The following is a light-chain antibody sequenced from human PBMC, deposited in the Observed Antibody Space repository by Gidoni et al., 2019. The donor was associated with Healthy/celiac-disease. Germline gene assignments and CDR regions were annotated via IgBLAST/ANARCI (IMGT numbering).Light chain of an antibody. CDR2: GAS. J-gene: IGKJ1*01. Sequence: EIAMKKSTATLAVSPGERATLSCRASQCVSSNLAWYQKKPGQAPRLLIYGASTSATGIPARFSCSGSGTEFTLTIRSLQSEYFAVYSCQQYNNWPRTFGQGPKVEIQ. CDR1: QCVSSN. V-gene: IGKV3-15*01. CDR3: QQYNNWPRT.